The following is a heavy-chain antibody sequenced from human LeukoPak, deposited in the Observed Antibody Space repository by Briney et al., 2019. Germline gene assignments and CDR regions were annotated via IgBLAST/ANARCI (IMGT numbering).Heavy chain of an antibody. CDR2: IYYSGST. Sequence: SETLSLTCTVSGGSISSYYWSWIRQPPGKGLEWIGNIYYSGSTNYNPSLKSRVTISVDTSKNQFSLQLNSVTPEDTAVYFCARGRHGDHVSLFEYWGQGTLVTVSS. D-gene: IGHD3-10*02. J-gene: IGHJ4*02. CDR1: GGSISSYY. CDR3: ARGRHGDHVSLFEY. V-gene: IGHV4-59*12.